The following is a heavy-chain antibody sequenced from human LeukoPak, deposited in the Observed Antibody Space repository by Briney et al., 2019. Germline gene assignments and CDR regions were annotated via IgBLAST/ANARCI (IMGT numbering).Heavy chain of an antibody. CDR2: ISYDGSNK. CDR1: GFTFSSYG. V-gene: IGHV3-30*18. D-gene: IGHD3-22*01. CDR3: AKDNGRSITMIVVVVKTSHDAFDI. J-gene: IGHJ3*02. Sequence: GGSLRLSCAASGFTFSSYGMHWVRQAPGKGLEWVAVISYDGSNKYYADSVKGRFTISRDNSKNTLYLQMNSLRAEDTAVYYCAKDNGRSITMIVVVVKTSHDAFDIWGQGTMVTVSS.